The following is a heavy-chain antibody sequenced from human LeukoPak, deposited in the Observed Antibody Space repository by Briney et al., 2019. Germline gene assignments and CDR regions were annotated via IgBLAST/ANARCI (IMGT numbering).Heavy chain of an antibody. V-gene: IGHV1-46*01. D-gene: IGHD6-19*01. CDR2: INPTGGST. CDR1: GYTFTSYY. Sequence: GASVNVSCKASGYTFTSYYMHWVRQAPGQGLEWMGIINPTGGSTSYAQKFQGRVTMTRDTSTSTVYMDLSSLRSEDTAVYYCARGIAVAGTPDAFDIWGQGTLVTVAS. J-gene: IGHJ3*02. CDR3: ARGIAVAGTPDAFDI.